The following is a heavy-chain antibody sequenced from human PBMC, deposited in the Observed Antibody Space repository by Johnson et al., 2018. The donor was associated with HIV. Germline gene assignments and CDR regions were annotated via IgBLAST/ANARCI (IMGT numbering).Heavy chain of an antibody. CDR3: AKPPSMGADAFDI. J-gene: IGHJ3*02. V-gene: IGHV3-66*02. CDR2: IYSGGST. CDR1: GFTVSSNY. Sequence: VQLVESGGGVVQPGGSLRLSCAASGFTVSSNYMSWVRQAPGKGLEWVSVIYSGGSTYYADSVKGRFTISRDNSKNTLYLQMNSVRPEDAAVYYCAKPPSMGADAFDIWGQGTMVTVSS. D-gene: IGHD3-16*01.